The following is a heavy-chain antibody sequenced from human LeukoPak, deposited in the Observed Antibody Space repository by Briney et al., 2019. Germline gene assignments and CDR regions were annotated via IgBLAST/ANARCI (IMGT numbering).Heavy chain of an antibody. CDR3: ARGYCSGGSCLYVGY. Sequence: PGGSLRLSCAASGFTFSDYYMSWIRQAPGKGLEWVSSISSSSSYIYYADSVKGRFTISRDNAKNSLYLQMNSLRAEDTAVYYCARGYCSGGSCLYVGYWGQGTLVTVSS. CDR1: GFTFSDYY. V-gene: IGHV3-11*06. D-gene: IGHD2-15*01. J-gene: IGHJ4*02. CDR2: ISSSSSYI.